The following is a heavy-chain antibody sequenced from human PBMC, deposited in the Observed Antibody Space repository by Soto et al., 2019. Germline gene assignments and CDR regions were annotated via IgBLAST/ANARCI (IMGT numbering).Heavy chain of an antibody. J-gene: IGHJ4*02. CDR3: ARLGAARYFDY. D-gene: IGHD1-26*01. Sequence: SETLSLTCTVSGGSVSNYYWSWIRQPPGKGLEWIGYMYHSGSSNYNPSLKSRVTISVDTSKNQFSLKLSSVTAADTAVYYCARLGAARYFDYWGQGTLVTVSS. V-gene: IGHV4-59*02. CDR2: MYHSGSS. CDR1: GGSVSNYY.